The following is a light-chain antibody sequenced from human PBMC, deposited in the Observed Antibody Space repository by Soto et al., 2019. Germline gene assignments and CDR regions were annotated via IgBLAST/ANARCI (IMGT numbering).Light chain of an antibody. Sequence: EIVMTQSPATLSVSPGERATLSCRASQRVSTNLAWYQQKPGQAPRLLIYGASTRATGIPGRFSGSGAETAFTLTISNRQSADFAVYYWQQYSDWSPTYTFGQGTKLEIK. CDR2: GAS. V-gene: IGKV3-15*01. CDR1: QRVSTN. J-gene: IGKJ2*01. CDR3: QQYSDWSPTYT.